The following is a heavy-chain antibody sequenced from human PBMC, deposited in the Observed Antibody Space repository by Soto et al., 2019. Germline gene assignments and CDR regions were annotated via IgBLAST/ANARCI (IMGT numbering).Heavy chain of an antibody. CDR1: GFTFSDYY. V-gene: IGHV3-11*01. D-gene: IGHD5-12*01. CDR2: ISSSGSTI. CDR3: AREYSGYESPFDY. Sequence: GGSLRLSCAASGFTFSDYYMSWIRQAPGKGLEWVSYISSSGSTIYYADSVKGRFTISRDNAKNSLYLQMNSLRAEDTAVYYWAREYSGYESPFDYWGQGTLVTVSS. J-gene: IGHJ4*02.